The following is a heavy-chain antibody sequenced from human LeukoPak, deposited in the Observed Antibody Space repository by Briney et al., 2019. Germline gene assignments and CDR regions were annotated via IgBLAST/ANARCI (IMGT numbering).Heavy chain of an antibody. V-gene: IGHV3-23*01. Sequence: GGSLRLSCEASGFTFDSHAMYWVRQAPGKGLEWVAGIFGSGGSPHYADPVKGRFTISRDNSRNTVYLQINSLRAEDTAVYYCGKTTVGYSSGQKPAWPVDYWGQGTLVTVSS. J-gene: IGHJ4*02. CDR1: GFTFDSHA. D-gene: IGHD5-18*01. CDR3: GKTTVGYSSGQKPAWPVDY. CDR2: IFGSGGSP.